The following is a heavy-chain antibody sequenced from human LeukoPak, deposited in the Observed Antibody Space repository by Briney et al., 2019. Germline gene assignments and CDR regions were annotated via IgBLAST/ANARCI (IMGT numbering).Heavy chain of an antibody. V-gene: IGHV4-59*08. CDR2: IYYSGST. Sequence: PSETLSLTCTVSGGSISSYYWSWIRQPPGKGLEGLGYIYYSGSTNYNPSRKSRVTISVDTSKNQFSLKLSSVTAADTAVYYCSALFYDSSGYYDDYWGQGTLVTVSS. CDR1: GGSISSYY. D-gene: IGHD3-22*01. J-gene: IGHJ4*02. CDR3: SALFYDSSGYYDDY.